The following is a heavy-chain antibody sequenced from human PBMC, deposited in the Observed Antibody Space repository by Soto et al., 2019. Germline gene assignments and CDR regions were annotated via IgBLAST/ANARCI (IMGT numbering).Heavy chain of an antibody. CDR2: IYYSGST. V-gene: IGHV4-61*08. CDR3: ARIPVDTYMINWFDP. J-gene: IGHJ5*02. D-gene: IGHD5-18*01. CDR1: GGSVSSGAYY. Sequence: SETLSLTCTVSGGSVSSGAYYWSWIRQTPGKGLEWIGYIYYSGSTNYNPSLKRRVSISLDTSKNQFSLRLTSVTAADTAVYYCARIPVDTYMINWFDPWGQGTLVTVSS.